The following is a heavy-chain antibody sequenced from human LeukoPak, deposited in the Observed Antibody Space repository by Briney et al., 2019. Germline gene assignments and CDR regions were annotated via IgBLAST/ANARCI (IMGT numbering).Heavy chain of an antibody. CDR2: IYHSGST. D-gene: IGHD2-15*01. CDR3: AREGYCSGGSCLYYYYYYMDV. J-gene: IGHJ6*03. V-gene: IGHV4-38-2*02. CDR1: GYSISSGYY. Sequence: PSETLSLTCTVSGYSISSGYYWGWIRPPPGKGLEWIGSIYHSGSTYYNPSLKSRVTISGDTSKNQFALKLSSVTAADTAVYYCAREGYCSGGSCLYYYYYYMDVWGEGPTVTVSS.